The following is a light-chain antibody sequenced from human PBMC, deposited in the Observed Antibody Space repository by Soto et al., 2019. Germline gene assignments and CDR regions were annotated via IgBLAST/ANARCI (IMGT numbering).Light chain of an antibody. CDR1: QSVSSN. J-gene: IGKJ1*01. CDR2: GAS. V-gene: IGKV3-15*01. CDR3: QQYNNWPLWT. Sequence: TKTPNTLSVAPGERATLSCRASQSVSSNLAWYQQKPGQAPRLLIYGASTRATGIPARFSGSGSGTEFTLTISSLQSEDFAVYYCQQYNNWPLWTFGQGTKVDIK.